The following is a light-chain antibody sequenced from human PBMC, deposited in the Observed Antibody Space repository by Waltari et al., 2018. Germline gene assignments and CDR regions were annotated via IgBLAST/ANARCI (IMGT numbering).Light chain of an antibody. CDR1: QSISSN. V-gene: IGKV1-39*01. Sequence: DIQMTQSPSSLSASVGDRVTITCRASQSISSNLNWYQQKPGKAPKLLIYAASSLQSGVPSSFSGSGSGTDFTLTISSLQPEDVATYYCQQGYSTLLTFGGGTKVEIK. J-gene: IGKJ4*01. CDR3: QQGYSTLLT. CDR2: AAS.